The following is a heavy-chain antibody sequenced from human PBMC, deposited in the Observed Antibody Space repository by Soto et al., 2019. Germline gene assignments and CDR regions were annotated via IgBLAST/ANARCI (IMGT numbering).Heavy chain of an antibody. Sequence: QVQLVESGGGVVQPGRSLRLSCSGSGFTFTNYGLHWVRQAPGKGLEWVAAISYDGSNEYYADSVKGRFTISRDYSKKMLYLQMDSLRPEDTAVYYCAKDGAPRYCNSSNCHPEGAYWGQGTLVTVSS. V-gene: IGHV3-30*18. D-gene: IGHD2-15*01. J-gene: IGHJ4*02. CDR3: AKDGAPRYCNSSNCHPEGAY. CDR2: ISYDGSNE. CDR1: GFTFTNYG.